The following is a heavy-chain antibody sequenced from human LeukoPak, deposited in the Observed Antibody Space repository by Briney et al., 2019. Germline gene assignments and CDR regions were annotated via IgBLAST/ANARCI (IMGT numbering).Heavy chain of an antibody. CDR3: AKGAGWLLMDWFDP. CDR1: GYSLTDSS. Sequence: GASVTVSCKVSGYSLTDSSMHWVRQAPGKGLEWMGGFDPEDGERIYAQRFQGRVTLTEDTSTDTAYMELSSLTSEDTAVYYCAKGAGWLLMDWFDPWGQGTLVTVSS. V-gene: IGHV1-24*01. D-gene: IGHD6-19*01. J-gene: IGHJ5*02. CDR2: FDPEDGER.